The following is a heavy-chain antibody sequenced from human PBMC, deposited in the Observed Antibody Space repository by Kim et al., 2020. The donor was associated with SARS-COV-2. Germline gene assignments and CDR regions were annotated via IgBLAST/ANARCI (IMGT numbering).Heavy chain of an antibody. J-gene: IGHJ4*02. V-gene: IGHV3-23*01. CDR1: GFTFSNSA. D-gene: IGHD1-1*01. Sequence: GGSLRLSCAASGFTFSNSAMSWVRQAPGKGLEWVSAISGSAGSTYYADSAKVRVTISIYNSNNTLFLQMNILRADATAAYDCSKNEETTRYRVDYYGQG. CDR2: ISGSAGST. CDR3: SKNEETTRYRVDY.